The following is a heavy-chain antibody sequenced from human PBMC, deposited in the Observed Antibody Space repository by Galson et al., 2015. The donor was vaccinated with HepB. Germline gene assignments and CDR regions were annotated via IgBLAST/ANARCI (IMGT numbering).Heavy chain of an antibody. J-gene: IGHJ5*02. Sequence: ETLSLTCSVSGGAISSYHWTWIRQPPGKGLEWIGYLYNSGTTNYNPSLKSRVTISVDVFKNHFSLKLSSVTAADTAVYYCARVPSTVFGVVDRFDPWGQGTLVTVSS. D-gene: IGHD3-3*01. CDR3: ARVPSTVFGVVDRFDP. CDR2: LYNSGTT. V-gene: IGHV4-59*08. CDR1: GGAISSYH.